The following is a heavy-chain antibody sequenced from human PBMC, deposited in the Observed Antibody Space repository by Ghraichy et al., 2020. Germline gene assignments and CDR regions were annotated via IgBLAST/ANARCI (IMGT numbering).Heavy chain of an antibody. CDR2: IKTKAGAGTT. J-gene: IGHJ3*02. V-gene: IGHV3-15*05. Sequence: GGSLRLSCAASGFTFSNVWMSWVRQAPGKGLEWVGRIKTKAGAGTTDYAAPVKGRFTISRDDSKKMLYLQMNGLKTEDTAAYYCTTYNQKDAFDIWGQGTVVTVSS. D-gene: IGHD1-14*01. CDR1: GFTFSNVW. CDR3: TTYNQKDAFDI.